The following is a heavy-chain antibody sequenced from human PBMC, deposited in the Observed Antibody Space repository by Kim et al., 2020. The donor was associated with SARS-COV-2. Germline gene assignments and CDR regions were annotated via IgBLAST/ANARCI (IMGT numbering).Heavy chain of an antibody. J-gene: IGHJ4*02. Sequence: SETLSLTCAVYGGSFSGYYWSWIRQPPGKGLEWIGEINHSGSTNYNPSLKSRVTISVDTSKNQFSLKLSSVTAEDTAVYYCARGPGYCSSTSCYLFDYWGQGTLVTVSS. CDR2: INHSGST. D-gene: IGHD2-2*01. CDR3: ARGPGYCSSTSCYLFDY. V-gene: IGHV4-34*01. CDR1: GGSFSGYY.